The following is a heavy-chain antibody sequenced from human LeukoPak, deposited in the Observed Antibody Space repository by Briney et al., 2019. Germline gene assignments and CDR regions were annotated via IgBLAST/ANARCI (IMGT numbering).Heavy chain of an antibody. V-gene: IGHV3-53*01. J-gene: IGHJ3*02. CDR3: ARDNTPDSAFDI. CDR2: IYSGGST. Sequence: GGSLRLSCAASGFTVSSNYMSWVRQAPGKGLEWVSVIYSGGSTYYADSVKGRFTISRDNFKNTLYLQMNSLRAEDTAEYYCARDNTPDSAFDIWGQGTMVTVSS. CDR1: GFTVSSNY.